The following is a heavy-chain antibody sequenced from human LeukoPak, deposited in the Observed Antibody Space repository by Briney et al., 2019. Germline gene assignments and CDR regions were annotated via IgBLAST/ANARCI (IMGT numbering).Heavy chain of an antibody. CDR2: IHNSGST. J-gene: IGHJ3*02. CDR3: ANGPEVFDI. Sequence: SETLSLTCSVSGDSISYFYWSWIRQAAGKGLEWIGRIHNSGSTDYNPSLKSRVTISVDTSKNQFSLKLSSVTAADTAVYYCANGPEVFDIWGQGTMVTVSS. V-gene: IGHV4-4*07. CDR1: GDSISYFY.